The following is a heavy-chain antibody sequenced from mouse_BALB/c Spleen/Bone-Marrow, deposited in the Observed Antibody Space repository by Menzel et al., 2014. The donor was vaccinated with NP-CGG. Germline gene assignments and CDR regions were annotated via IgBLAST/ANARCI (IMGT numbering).Heavy chain of an antibody. V-gene: IGHV2-2*02. CDR1: GFSLPSYG. CDR2: IWSGGST. D-gene: IGHD1-1*01. CDR3: ARNLLLRRAMDY. J-gene: IGHJ4*01. Sequence: QVQLQQSGPGLVQPSQSPSIPCTVSGFSLPSYGVHWVRQSPGKGLEWLGVIWSGGSTDYNAAFISRLSISKDNSKSQVFFKMNSLQANDTAICYCARNLLLRRAMDYWGQGTSVTVSS.